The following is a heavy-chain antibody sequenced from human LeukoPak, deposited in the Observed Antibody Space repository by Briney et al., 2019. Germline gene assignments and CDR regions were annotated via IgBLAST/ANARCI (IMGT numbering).Heavy chain of an antibody. D-gene: IGHD3-22*01. Sequence: GGSLRLSCGASGFTFSSYWMHWVRQAPGKGLEWVAVISYGGNKYYADSVKGRFTISRDNSRDTLYLQMSSLRAEDTAVYYCARQYGNFYDSSGYYPYYFDFWGQGTLVTVSS. CDR1: GFTFSSYW. V-gene: IGHV3-30*03. J-gene: IGHJ4*02. CDR3: ARQYGNFYDSSGYYPYYFDF. CDR2: ISYGGNK.